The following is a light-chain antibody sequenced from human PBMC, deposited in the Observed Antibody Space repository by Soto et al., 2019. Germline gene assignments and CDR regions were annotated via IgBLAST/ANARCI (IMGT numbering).Light chain of an antibody. J-gene: IGLJ1*01. V-gene: IGLV2-14*03. CDR3: YSYTSSSTYV. Sequence: QSALTQPASVSGSPGQSITISCTGTSSDVGGYNYVSWYQQHPAKAPKVMIYDVSNRPSGVSNRFSGSKSGNTASLTISGLQAEDEADYYCYSYTSSSTYVFGAGTKLTVL. CDR2: DVS. CDR1: SSDVGGYNY.